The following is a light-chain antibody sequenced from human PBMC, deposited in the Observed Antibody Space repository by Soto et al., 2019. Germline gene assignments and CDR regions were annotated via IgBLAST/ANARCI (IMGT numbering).Light chain of an antibody. J-gene: IGLJ1*01. V-gene: IGLV1-40*01. CDR2: GTS. CDR3: QSYDRSLSGRV. Sequence: QSVLTQPPSVSGAPGLSVTISCTGSSSNIGAGPDVHWYQQLPGTAPKLLSHGTSNRPSGVPDRFSGSKSGTSASLAITGLQAEDEADYYCQSYDRSLSGRVFGTGTKVTVL. CDR1: SSNIGAGPD.